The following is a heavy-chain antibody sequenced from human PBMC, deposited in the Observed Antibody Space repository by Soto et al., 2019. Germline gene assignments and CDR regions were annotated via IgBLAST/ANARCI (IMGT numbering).Heavy chain of an antibody. CDR1: GFTFSSYA. Sequence: EVQLLESGGDLVQRGGSLRLSCAVSGFTFSSYAMTWVHQAPGKGLEWVSVISGSGGNTYYADSVKGRFTISRDNSRNTLYLQMNNLRAEDTAAYYCAKGDTMVRGPSRRWGQGTLVTVSS. D-gene: IGHD3-10*01. J-gene: IGHJ1*01. CDR3: AKGDTMVRGPSRR. V-gene: IGHV3-23*01. CDR2: ISGSGGNT.